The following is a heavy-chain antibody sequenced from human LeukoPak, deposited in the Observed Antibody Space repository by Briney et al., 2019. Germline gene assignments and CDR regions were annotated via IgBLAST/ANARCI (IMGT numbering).Heavy chain of an antibody. V-gene: IGHV3-48*03. D-gene: IGHD4-17*01. J-gene: IGHJ4*02. Sequence: PGGSLRLSCAASGFTFSSYEMNWVRQAPGKGLEWVSYISSSGSTIYYADSVKGRFTISRDNAKNSLYLQMNSLRVEDTAVYYCARLPYGDPFDYWGQGTLVTVSS. CDR3: ARLPYGDPFDY. CDR2: ISSSGSTI. CDR1: GFTFSSYE.